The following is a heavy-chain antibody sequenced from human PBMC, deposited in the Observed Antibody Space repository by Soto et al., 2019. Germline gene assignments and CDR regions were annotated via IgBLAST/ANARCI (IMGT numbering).Heavy chain of an antibody. V-gene: IGHV4-39*01. CDR1: GGSISSSSYY. D-gene: IGHD3-22*01. CDR3: ARHTVYDSSGFDY. Sequence: SETLSLTCTVSGGSISSSSYYWGWIRQPPGKGLEWIGSIYYSGSTYYNPSLKSRVTISVDTSKNQFSLKLSSVTAAGTAVYYCARHTVYDSSGFDYWGQGTLVTVSS. CDR2: IYYSGST. J-gene: IGHJ4*02.